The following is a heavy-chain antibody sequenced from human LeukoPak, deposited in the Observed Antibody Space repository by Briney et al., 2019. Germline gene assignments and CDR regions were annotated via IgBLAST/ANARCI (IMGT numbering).Heavy chain of an antibody. J-gene: IGHJ5*02. V-gene: IGHV4-39*01. CDR2: IFHSGST. CDR3: ARHPLKAYVSDWFDP. D-gene: IGHD3-10*02. CDR1: GGSISSRSYY. Sequence: PSETLSLTCTVSGGSISSRSYYWGWLRQPPGKGLEWIASIFHSGSTYHNPSLKSRVTISVDTSKSQFSLKLSSVTAADTAVYFCARHPLKAYVSDWFDPWGQGTLVTVSS.